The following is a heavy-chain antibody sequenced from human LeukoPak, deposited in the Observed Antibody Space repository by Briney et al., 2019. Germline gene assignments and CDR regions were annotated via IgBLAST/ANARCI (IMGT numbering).Heavy chain of an antibody. V-gene: IGHV3-30*18. D-gene: IGHD3-22*01. CDR2: ISYDGNDK. CDR3: AKDPYSSRMEYFQY. J-gene: IGHJ1*01. Sequence: GGSLRLSCAASGFTLTWHVMHWVRQAPGKGLEWVAVISYDGNDKYYADSVKGRFSISRDNSKNTLYLEMSSLRTEDTAVYYCAKDPYSSRMEYFQYWGQGTLVIVSS. CDR1: GFTLTWHV.